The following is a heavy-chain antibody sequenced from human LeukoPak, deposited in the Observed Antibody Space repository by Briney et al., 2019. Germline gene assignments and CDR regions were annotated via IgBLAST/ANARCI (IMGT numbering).Heavy chain of an antibody. V-gene: IGHV1-69*05. D-gene: IGHD1-1*01. Sequence: SVKVSCKASGGTFSSYAISWVRQAPGQGLEWMGGIIPIFGTANYAQKFQGRVTITTDESTSTAYMELSSLRSEDTAVNYCARSLEGWFDPWGQGTLVTVSS. CDR2: IIPIFGTA. CDR3: ARSLEGWFDP. J-gene: IGHJ5*02. CDR1: GGTFSSYA.